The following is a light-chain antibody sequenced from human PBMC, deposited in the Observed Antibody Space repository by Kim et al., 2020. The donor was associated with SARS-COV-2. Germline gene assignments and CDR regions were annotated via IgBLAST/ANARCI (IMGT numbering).Light chain of an antibody. J-gene: IGLJ3*02. CDR1: SSDVGAYNY. CDR3: ISYTTRITLV. V-gene: IGLV2-14*03. Sequence: QSALTQPASVAGSPGQSITISCTGTSSDVGAYNYVSWYQQHPGKAPKLMIYDVSNRPSGVSNRFSGSKSGNTASLTISGLQAEDEADYYCISYTTRITLVFGGGTQLTVL. CDR2: DVS.